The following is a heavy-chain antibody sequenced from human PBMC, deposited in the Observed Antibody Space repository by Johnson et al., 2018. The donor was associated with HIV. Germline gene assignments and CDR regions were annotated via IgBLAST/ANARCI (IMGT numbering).Heavy chain of an antibody. CDR2: IHWNGGST. V-gene: IGHV3-20*04. D-gene: IGHD1-1*01. CDR3: ARDVTAGNDAFDI. CDR1: GFTFEDYG. J-gene: IGHJ3*02. Sequence: EVQLVESGGGAVRPGGSLRLSCVVSGFTFEDYGMSWVRQAPGKGLEWVSAIHWNGGSTTYADSVKGRFIISRDNAKNTLYLQMNSLRAEDTAVYYCARDVTAGNDAFDIWGQGTMVTVSS.